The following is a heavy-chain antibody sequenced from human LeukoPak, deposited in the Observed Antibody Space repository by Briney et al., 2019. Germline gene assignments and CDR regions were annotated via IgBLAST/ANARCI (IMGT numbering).Heavy chain of an antibody. D-gene: IGHD6-13*01. J-gene: IGHJ6*02. Sequence: ASVKVSCKASGYTFTGYYMHWVRQAPGQGLEWMGWINPNSGGTNYAQKFQGWVTMTRDTSISTAYMELSRLRSDDTAVYYCARETGIAAAGTEVGAKYYGMDVWGQGTTVTVPS. CDR1: GYTFTGYY. CDR2: INPNSGGT. CDR3: ARETGIAAAGTEVGAKYYGMDV. V-gene: IGHV1-2*04.